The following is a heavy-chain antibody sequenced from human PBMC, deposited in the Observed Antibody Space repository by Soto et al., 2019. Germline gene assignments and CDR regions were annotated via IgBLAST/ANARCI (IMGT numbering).Heavy chain of an antibody. Sequence: GGSLRLSCAASGFTFSSYDMHWVRQATGKGLEWVSAIGTAGDTYYPGSVKGRFTISRENAKNSLYLQMNSLRAGDTAVYYCARAVVEAAAGYYYYYMDVWGKGTTVTVSS. CDR2: IGTAGDT. D-gene: IGHD6-13*01. J-gene: IGHJ6*03. CDR3: ARAVVEAAAGYYYYYMDV. V-gene: IGHV3-13*01. CDR1: GFTFSSYD.